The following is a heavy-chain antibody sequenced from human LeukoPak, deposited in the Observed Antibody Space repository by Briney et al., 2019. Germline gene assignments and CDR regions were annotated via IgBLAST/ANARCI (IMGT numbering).Heavy chain of an antibody. CDR2: IKSKTDGGTT. CDR3: TTMGCSGGSCYSDYYYYGMDV. D-gene: IGHD2-15*01. J-gene: IGHJ6*02. V-gene: IGHV3-15*01. Sequence: GGSLRLSCAASGFTFSSAWMSWVRQAPGKGLEWVGRIKSKTDGGTTDYAAPVKGRFTISRDDSKNTLYLQMNSLKTEDTAVFYCTTMGCSGGSCYSDYYYYGMDVWGQGTTVTVSS. CDR1: GFTFSSAW.